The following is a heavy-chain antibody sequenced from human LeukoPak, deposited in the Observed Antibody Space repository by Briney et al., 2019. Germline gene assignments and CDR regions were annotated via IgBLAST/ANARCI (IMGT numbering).Heavy chain of an antibody. CDR1: GFTVSTNY. J-gene: IGHJ4*02. Sequence: GGSLRLSCAASGFTVSTNYMNWVRQAPGKGLEWVSSISSSSSYIYYADSVKGRFTISRDNAKNSLYLQMNSLRAEDTAVYYCARVASCIDYWGQGTLVTVSS. CDR3: ARVASCIDY. CDR2: ISSSSSYI. V-gene: IGHV3-21*01.